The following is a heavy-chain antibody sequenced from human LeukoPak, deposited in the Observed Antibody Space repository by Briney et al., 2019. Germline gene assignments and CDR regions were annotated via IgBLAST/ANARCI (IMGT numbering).Heavy chain of an antibody. CDR3: AKGGPYSSGWHNDY. J-gene: IGHJ4*02. Sequence: ASVKVSCKASGYSFISYGISWVRQAPGQGLEWMGWICAYNGNTNYARKPQGRVTMTTDTSTSTAYMELRGLRFDDTAVYYCAKGGPYSSGWHNDYWGQGTLVTVSS. V-gene: IGHV1-18*01. D-gene: IGHD6-19*01. CDR2: ICAYNGNT. CDR1: GYSFISYG.